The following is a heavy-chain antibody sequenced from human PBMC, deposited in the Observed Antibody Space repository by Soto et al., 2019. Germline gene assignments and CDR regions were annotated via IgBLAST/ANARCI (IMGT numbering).Heavy chain of an antibody. CDR3: ARDPPSGTTLDWFDS. V-gene: IGHV3-21*01. D-gene: IGHD1-7*01. J-gene: IGHJ5*01. Sequence: EVQLVESGGGLVKPGGSLRLSCAASGCTFSSDSMGWVRQAPGKGLEWVASISSSGSFMNYADSVKGRFTISRDNAKNSLYLQMRSLKDEDTAVYYCARDPPSGTTLDWFDSWGQGTLVTVSS. CDR1: GCTFSSDS. CDR2: ISSSGSFM.